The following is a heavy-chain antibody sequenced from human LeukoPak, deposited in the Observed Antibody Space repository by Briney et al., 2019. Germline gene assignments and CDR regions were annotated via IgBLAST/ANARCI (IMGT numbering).Heavy chain of an antibody. CDR2: ISCSSSYI. CDR3: ARDHLGYCSSTSCYTPGY. V-gene: IGHV3-21*01. CDR1: GFTFSSYS. J-gene: IGHJ4*02. D-gene: IGHD2-2*02. Sequence: GGSLRLSCAASGFTFSSYSMNWVRQAPGKGLEWVSSISCSSSYIYYADSVKGRFTISRDNAKNSLYLQMNSLRAEDTAVYYCARDHLGYCSSTSCYTPGYWGQGTLVTVSS.